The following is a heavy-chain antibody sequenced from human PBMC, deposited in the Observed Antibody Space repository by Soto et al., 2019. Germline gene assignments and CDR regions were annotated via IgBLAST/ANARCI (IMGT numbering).Heavy chain of an antibody. Sequence: PSQTLSLTCAISGDSVSSNRAAWNWIRQSPSRGLEWLGRTYYRSKWYDDYAVSVKGRITINPDTSKNQFSLHLNSVTPEDTAVYYCASVGAASTDYGGNIDYWGPGTLVTVSS. CDR3: ASVGAASTDYGGNIDY. V-gene: IGHV6-1*01. J-gene: IGHJ4*02. CDR1: GDSVSSNRAA. CDR2: TYYRSKWYD. D-gene: IGHD2-15*01.